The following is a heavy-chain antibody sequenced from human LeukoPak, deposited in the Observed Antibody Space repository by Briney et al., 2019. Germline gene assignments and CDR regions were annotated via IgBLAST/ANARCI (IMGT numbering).Heavy chain of an antibody. CDR3: ATTYYYDSSGYYPFDY. D-gene: IGHD3-22*01. V-gene: IGHV3-64D*09. CDR2: ISSNGGST. CDR1: GFSFSRYA. J-gene: IGHJ4*02. Sequence: GGSLRLSCSAPGFSFSRYAMHWVRQAPGKGLEYVSAISSNGGSTYYADSVKGRFTISRDNSKNTLYLQMSSLRAEDTAVYYCATTYYYDSSGYYPFDYWGQGTLVTVSS.